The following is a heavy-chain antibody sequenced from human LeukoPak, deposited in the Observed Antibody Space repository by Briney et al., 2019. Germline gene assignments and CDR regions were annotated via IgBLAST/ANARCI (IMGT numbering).Heavy chain of an antibody. J-gene: IGHJ6*03. CDR3: ARNPKGYCSGGSCNRYYYYYYYMDV. CDR1: RGSISSYY. V-gene: IGHV4-59*01. Sequence: SETLSLTCTVSRGSISSYYWSWIRQPPGKGLEWIGYIYYSGSTNYNPSLKSRVTISVDTSKNQFSLKLSSVTAADTAVYYCARNPKGYCSGGSCNRYYYYYYYMDVWGKGTAVTVSS. D-gene: IGHD2-15*01. CDR2: IYYSGST.